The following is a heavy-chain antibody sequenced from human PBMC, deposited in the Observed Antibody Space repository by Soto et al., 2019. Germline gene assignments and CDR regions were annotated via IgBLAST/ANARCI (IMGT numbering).Heavy chain of an antibody. D-gene: IGHD3-10*01. V-gene: IGHV1-69*13. CDR3: ARDRWYTMVWGVITPIPSDAFDI. J-gene: IGHJ3*02. CDR1: GGTFSSYA. CDR2: IIPIFGTA. Sequence: SVKVSCKASGGTFSSYAISWVRQAPGQGLEWMGGIIPIFGTANYAQKFQGRVTITADESTSTAYMELSSLRSEDTAVYYCARDRWYTMVWGVITPIPSDAFDIWG.